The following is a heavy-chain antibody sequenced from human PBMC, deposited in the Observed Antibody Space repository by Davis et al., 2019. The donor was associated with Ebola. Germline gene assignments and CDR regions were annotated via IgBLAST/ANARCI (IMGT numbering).Heavy chain of an antibody. D-gene: IGHD3-16*01. CDR1: GFTFSSYS. V-gene: IGHV3-74*01. CDR2: INSDGSST. CDR3: ARDRNDYVTAFDI. Sequence: HTGGSLRLSCAASGFTFSSYSMNWVRQAPGKGLVWVSRINSDGSSTSYADSVKGRFTISRDNAKNTLYLQMNSLRAEDTAVYYCARDRNDYVTAFDIWGQGTMVTVSS. J-gene: IGHJ3*02.